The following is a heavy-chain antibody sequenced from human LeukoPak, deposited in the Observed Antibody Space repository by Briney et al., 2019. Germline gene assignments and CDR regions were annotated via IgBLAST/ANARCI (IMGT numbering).Heavy chain of an antibody. D-gene: IGHD2-8*01. CDR3: ARGIVLMVYAEGFDY. V-gene: IGHV4-39*01. CDR1: GGSISSSSYY. J-gene: IGHJ4*02. Sequence: SETLSLTCTVSGGSISSSSYYWGWIRQPPGKGLEWIGSIYYSGSTYYNPSLKSRVTISVDTSKNQFSLKLSSVTAADTAEYYCARGIVLMVYAEGFDYWGQGTLVTVSS. CDR2: IYYSGST.